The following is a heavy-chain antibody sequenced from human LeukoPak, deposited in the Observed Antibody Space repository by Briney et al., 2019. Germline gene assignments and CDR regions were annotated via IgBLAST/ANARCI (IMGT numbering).Heavy chain of an antibody. CDR2: IYHSGST. Sequence: SETLSLTCTVSGGSIRGYYWSWIRQPPGKGLEWIGYIYHSGSTYYNPSLKSRVTISVDRSKNQFSLKLSSVTAADTAVYYCALKGWENDYWGQGTLVTVSS. V-gene: IGHV4-30-2*01. J-gene: IGHJ4*02. CDR3: ALKGWENDY. CDR1: GGSIRGYY. D-gene: IGHD6-19*01.